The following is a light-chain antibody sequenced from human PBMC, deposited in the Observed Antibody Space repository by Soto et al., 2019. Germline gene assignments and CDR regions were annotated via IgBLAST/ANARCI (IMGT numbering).Light chain of an antibody. CDR2: LGF. Sequence: EIVMTQSPPSLTVTPGEPASISCSSSQRLLHSNGNIFLDWYLQKPGQSPQLLIYLGFNLAYGVPDRVSGSEAGTDFTLKISRVEAEDAGVYYCMQARQTPYTFGQGTKLEIK. CDR3: MQARQTPYT. CDR1: QRLLHSNGNIF. V-gene: IGKV2-28*01. J-gene: IGKJ2*01.